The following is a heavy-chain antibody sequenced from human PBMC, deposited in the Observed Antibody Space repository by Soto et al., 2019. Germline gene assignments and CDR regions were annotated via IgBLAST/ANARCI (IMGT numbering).Heavy chain of an antibody. CDR3: ARTDYGSGTFDS. D-gene: IGHD3-10*01. J-gene: IGHJ4*02. V-gene: IGHV5-51*03. CDR2: IYPGDSDV. CDR1: GYDFSAYW. Sequence: DVQLVQSGAEVKKPGESLRISCKGSGYDFSAYWINWVRQMPGKGLEWMGTIYPGDSDVRYSPSFQGQVTISVDKSISIAYLQWSSLKAADTAIVYCARTDYGSGTFDSWGQGTLVTVSS.